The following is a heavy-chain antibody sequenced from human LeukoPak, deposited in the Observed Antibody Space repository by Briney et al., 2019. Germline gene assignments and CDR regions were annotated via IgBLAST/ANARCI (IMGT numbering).Heavy chain of an antibody. CDR3: AKDVGYYGSGSYYSD. J-gene: IGHJ4*02. D-gene: IGHD3-10*01. CDR2: ISNDGIKK. CDR1: GFTFSSYG. V-gene: IGHV3-30*18. Sequence: SGGSLRLSCAASGFTFSSYGMHWVRQAPGKGLEWVAVISNDGIKKYYGDSVKGRFTISRDNSKNTLYLQMNSLRVEDTAVYYCAKDVGYYGSGSYYSDWGQGTLVTVSS.